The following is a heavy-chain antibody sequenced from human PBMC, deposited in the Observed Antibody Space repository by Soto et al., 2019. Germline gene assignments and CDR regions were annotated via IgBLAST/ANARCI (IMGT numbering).Heavy chain of an antibody. J-gene: IGHJ4*02. CDR2: IRSKAYGGKA. CDR3: TRDGPGGNSNYFDH. V-gene: IGHV3-49*04. Sequence: PGWSLRLSCTASGFIFGDSAMSWVRQAPGKGLEWVTFIRSKAYGGKAEYAASVKGRFTISRDDSKSIAYLQMNSLKTEDTAVYYCTRDGPGGNSNYFDHWGQGT. CDR1: GFIFGDSA. D-gene: IGHD2-21*02.